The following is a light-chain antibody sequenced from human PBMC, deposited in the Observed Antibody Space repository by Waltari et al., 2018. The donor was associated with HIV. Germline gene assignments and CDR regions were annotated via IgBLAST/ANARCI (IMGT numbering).Light chain of an antibody. CDR2: NNN. J-gene: IGLJ3*02. Sequence: QSVLTQPPSASGTPGQRVTISCSGSTSNIGSRSVTWYQQVPGTAPKLLIYNNNQRPSGVPDRFSGSRSGTSASLAIIGLQSEDEAGYFCAIWDDSLKGPVFGGGTRLTVL. V-gene: IGLV1-44*01. CDR3: AIWDDSLKGPV. CDR1: TSNIGSRS.